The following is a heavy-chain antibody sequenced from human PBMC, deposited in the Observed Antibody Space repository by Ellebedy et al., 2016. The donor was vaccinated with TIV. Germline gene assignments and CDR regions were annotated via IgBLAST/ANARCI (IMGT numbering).Heavy chain of an antibody. CDR3: ARGSSGRTNAFDI. J-gene: IGHJ3*02. D-gene: IGHD6-19*01. CDR2: IYSGYST. Sequence: GESLKISCAASGFTVSDNYMSWVRQAPGKGLEWVSVIYSGYSTYYADSVKGQFTISRDNSKNTLYLQMNSLRVEDTAVYYCARGSSGRTNAFDIWGQGTMVTVSS. CDR1: GFTVSDNY. V-gene: IGHV3-53*01.